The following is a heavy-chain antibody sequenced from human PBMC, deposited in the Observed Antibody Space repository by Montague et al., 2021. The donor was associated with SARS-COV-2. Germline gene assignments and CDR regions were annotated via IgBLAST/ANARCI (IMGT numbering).Heavy chain of an antibody. CDR3: TSGRGGNYNVMDV. CDR1: GDSVSRNSAT. D-gene: IGHD3-16*01. CDR2: TYYRSKWYN. Sequence: CAISGDSVSRNSATWNWVRQSPSRGLEWLGRTYYRSKWYNDYAVSVSGRVTINPDTSKNQFSLQLNSVTPEDSAICYCTSGRGGNYNVMDVWGQGTTVTVSS. V-gene: IGHV6-1*01. J-gene: IGHJ6*02.